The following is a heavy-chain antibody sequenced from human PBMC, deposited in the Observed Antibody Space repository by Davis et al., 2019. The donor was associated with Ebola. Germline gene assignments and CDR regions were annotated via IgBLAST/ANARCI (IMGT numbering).Heavy chain of an antibody. CDR1: GYTFTSYY. V-gene: IGHV1-69*13. CDR2: IIPIFGTA. CDR3: ARDLDYYDSSGHYYYYGMDV. Sequence: SVKVSCKASGYTFTSYYMHWVRQAPGQGLEWMGGIIPIFGTANYAQKFQGRVTITADESTSTAYMELSSLRSEDTAVYYCARDLDYYDSSGHYYYYGMDVWGKGTTVTVSS. J-gene: IGHJ6*04. D-gene: IGHD3-22*01.